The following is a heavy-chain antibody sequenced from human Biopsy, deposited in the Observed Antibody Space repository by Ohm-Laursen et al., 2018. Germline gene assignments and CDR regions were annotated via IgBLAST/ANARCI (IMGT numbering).Heavy chain of an antibody. D-gene: IGHD1-26*01. V-gene: IGHV4-4*07. CDR1: GDSIRNYY. J-gene: IGHJ3*02. CDR3: AGIVLGPTNDAFDI. CDR2: IYPGGGT. Sequence: SETLSLTCTVSGDSIRNYYWSWIRQAAGKGLEWIGRIYPGGGTIYNTSLKSRFTMSVDTSKNHFSLNLNSVTAADTAVYYCAGIVLGPTNDAFDIWGQGTMVTVSS.